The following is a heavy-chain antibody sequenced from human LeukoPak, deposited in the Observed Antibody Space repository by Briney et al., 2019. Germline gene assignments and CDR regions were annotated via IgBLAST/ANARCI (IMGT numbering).Heavy chain of an antibody. Sequence: TLSLTCTVSGGSISSGDYYWSWIRQPPGKGLEWIRYFYYSGSTYYNPSLKSRVTISVGTSKNQFSLKLSSVTAADTAVYYCARPYYYDSRIDPWGQGTLVTVSS. V-gene: IGHV4-30-4*01. CDR2: FYYSGST. CDR3: ARPYYYDSRIDP. CDR1: GGSISSGDYY. D-gene: IGHD3-22*01. J-gene: IGHJ5*02.